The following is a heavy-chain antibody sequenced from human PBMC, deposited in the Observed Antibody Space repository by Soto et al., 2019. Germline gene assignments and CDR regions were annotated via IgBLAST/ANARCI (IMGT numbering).Heavy chain of an antibody. V-gene: IGHV4-30-4*02. D-gene: IGHD3-22*01. J-gene: IGHJ4*02. CDR1: GGSISSGDYY. Sequence: SETLSLTCTVSGGSISSGDYYWSWIRQPPGKGLEWIGYIYYSGSTYYNPSLKSRVTISVDTSKNQFSLKLSSVTAADTAVYYCATSQNPYYYDSRGASFDYWGQGTLVTVSS. CDR2: IYYSGST. CDR3: ATSQNPYYYDSRGASFDY.